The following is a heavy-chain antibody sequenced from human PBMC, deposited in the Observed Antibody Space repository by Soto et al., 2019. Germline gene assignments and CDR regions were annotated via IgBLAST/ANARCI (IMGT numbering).Heavy chain of an antibody. CDR1: GFTFSAYA. CDR2: ISGSGGTT. J-gene: IGHJ6*02. V-gene: IGHV3-23*01. Sequence: EVQLLASGGGLVQPGGSLRLSCAASGFTFSAYAMSWVRQAPGKGLGWVSSISGSGGTTYYTDSLKGRFTISRDNSRNTLYLEMTSLSAEDTAVYFCGVISSSSGGSYSMDVWGQGSTVTVSS. CDR3: GVISSSSGGSYSMDV. D-gene: IGHD6-6*01.